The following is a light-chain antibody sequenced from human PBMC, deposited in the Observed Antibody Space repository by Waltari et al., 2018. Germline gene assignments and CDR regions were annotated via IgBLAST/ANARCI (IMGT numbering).Light chain of an antibody. CDR1: QSISNY. Sequence: DIHMTQSPISLSASVGDRVTITCRTNQSISNYLNWYQQKRGSSPKLLIYGASTLQGGGPSRFTGSGSGKDFTLTISSLQTEDFATYFCQQSYSNMYTFGQGTK. CDR3: QQSYSNMYT. CDR2: GAS. J-gene: IGKJ2*01. V-gene: IGKV1-39*01.